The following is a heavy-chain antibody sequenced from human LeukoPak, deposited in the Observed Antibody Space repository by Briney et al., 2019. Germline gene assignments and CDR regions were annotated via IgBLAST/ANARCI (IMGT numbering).Heavy chain of an antibody. Sequence: ASVKVSCKASGYTFTSYYMHWVRQAPGQGLQWMGVINASGGSTSYAQKFQGRVTMTRDTSTSTVYMELSSLRSEDTAVYYCARDSEPVEMATGMAFDLWGQGTMVTVSS. J-gene: IGHJ3*01. D-gene: IGHD5-24*01. CDR3: ARDSEPVEMATGMAFDL. CDR1: GYTFTSYY. V-gene: IGHV1-46*01. CDR2: INASGGST.